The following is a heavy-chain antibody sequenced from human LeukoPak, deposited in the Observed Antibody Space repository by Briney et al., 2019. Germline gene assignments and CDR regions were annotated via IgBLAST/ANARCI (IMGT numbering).Heavy chain of an antibody. J-gene: IGHJ4*02. CDR1: GFTVSSYA. Sequence: GGSLRLSCAASGFTVSSYAVSWVRQAPGKGLEWVSAMSGSGGSTYYADSVKGRFTISRDNSKNTLYLQMNSLRAEDTAVYYCAFNLDWGQGTLVTVSS. V-gene: IGHV3-23*01. CDR3: AFNLD. D-gene: IGHD1-1*01. CDR2: MSGSGGST.